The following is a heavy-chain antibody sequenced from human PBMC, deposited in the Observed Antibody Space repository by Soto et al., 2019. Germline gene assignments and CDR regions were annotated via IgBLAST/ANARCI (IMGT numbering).Heavy chain of an antibody. CDR1: GGTIGTYY. CDR2: IYYRGNT. D-gene: IGHD3-9*01. J-gene: IGHJ4*02. Sequence: PSETLSHTCTVSGGTIGTYYWSCIRQPPGRGLEWIGYIYYRGNTDYNPSLKSRVTISLDTPKNQFSLKLSSVTAADTAVYYCASHPWYYVILTGYTTYYFDNLGQEILLTVSS. V-gene: IGHV4-59*08. CDR3: ASHPWYYVILTGYTTYYFDN.